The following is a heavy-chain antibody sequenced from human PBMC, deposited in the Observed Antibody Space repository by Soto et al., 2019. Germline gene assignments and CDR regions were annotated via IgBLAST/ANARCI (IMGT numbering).Heavy chain of an antibody. D-gene: IGHD5-18*01. CDR2: ISSSSSTI. J-gene: IGHJ4*02. V-gene: IGHV3-48*02. CDR3: ARSEDTAMVPPSVFFDY. CDR1: GFTFSSYS. Sequence: GGSLRLSCAASGFTFSSYSMNWVRQAPGKGLEWVSYISSSSSTIYYADSVKGRFTISRDNAKNSLYLQMNSLRDEDTAVYYCARSEDTAMVPPSVFFDYWGQGTLVTVSS.